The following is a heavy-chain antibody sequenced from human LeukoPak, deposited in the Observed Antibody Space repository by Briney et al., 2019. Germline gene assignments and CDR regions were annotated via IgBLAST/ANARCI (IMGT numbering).Heavy chain of an antibody. CDR2: ISYNGSP. D-gene: IGHD2-15*01. CDR1: GGSINSYN. CDR3: ARFRGTSSWHQEVFDY. V-gene: IGHV4-59*08. Sequence: SETLSLTCTVSGGSINSYNWIRQPPGKGLEWIGYISYNGSPDYNPSFKSRVTMSVDTSQGQFSLRLSSVTAADTAVYYCARFRGTSSWHQEVFDYWGQGAPVTVSS. J-gene: IGHJ4*02.